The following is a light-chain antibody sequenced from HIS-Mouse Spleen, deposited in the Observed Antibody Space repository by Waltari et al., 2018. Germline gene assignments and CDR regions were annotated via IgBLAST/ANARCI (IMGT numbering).Light chain of an antibody. CDR3: QSADSSGTSWV. J-gene: IGLJ3*02. CDR1: ALPKQY. V-gene: IGLV3-25*03. Sequence: SYELTQPPSVSVSPGQTARITCSGDALPKQYAYWYQQKPGQAPVLGIYKDSERPSGSPERVSGSSSGTTVTLTISGVQAEDEADYYCQSADSSGTSWVFGGGTKLTVL. CDR2: KDS.